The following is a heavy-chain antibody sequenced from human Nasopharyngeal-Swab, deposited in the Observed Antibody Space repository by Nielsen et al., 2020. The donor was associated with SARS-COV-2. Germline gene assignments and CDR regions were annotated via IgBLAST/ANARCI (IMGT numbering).Heavy chain of an antibody. V-gene: IGHV4-39*07. CDR2: IYYSGST. Sequence: SETLSLTCTVSGGSISSSSYYWGWIRQPPGKGLEWIGSIYYSGSTYYNPSLKSRVTMSVDTSKNQFSLKLSSVTAADTAVYYCARDGEIAAAPYYYYYYYGMDVWGQGTTVTVSS. CDR3: ARDGEIAAAPYYYYYYYGMDV. J-gene: IGHJ6*02. CDR1: GGSISSSSYY. D-gene: IGHD6-13*01.